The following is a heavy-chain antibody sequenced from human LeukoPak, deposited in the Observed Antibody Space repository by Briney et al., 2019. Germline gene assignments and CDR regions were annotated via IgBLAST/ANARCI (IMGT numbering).Heavy chain of an antibody. J-gene: IGHJ4*02. CDR3: ARDSVYYDILTGYYLEGPTFDY. CDR2: ISSSSSYI. CDR1: GFTFSSYS. V-gene: IGHV3-21*01. Sequence: PGGSLRLSCAASGFTFSSYSMNWVRQAPGKGLEWVSSISSSSSYIYYADSVKGRFTISRDNAKNSLYLRMNSLRAEDTAVYYCARDSVYYDILTGYYLEGPTFDYWGQGTLVTVSS. D-gene: IGHD3-9*01.